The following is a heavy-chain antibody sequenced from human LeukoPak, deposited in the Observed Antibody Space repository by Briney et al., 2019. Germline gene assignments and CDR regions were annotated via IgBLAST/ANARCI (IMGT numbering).Heavy chain of an antibody. J-gene: IGHJ6*02. CDR1: GGTFSSYA. CDR2: IIPIFGIA. Sequence: VASVKVSCKASGGTFSSYAISWARQAPGQGLEWMGRIIPIFGIANYAQKFQGRVTITADKSTSTAYMELSSLRSEDTAVYYCAGPSVVQNYYYYGMDVWGQGTTVTVSS. D-gene: IGHD1-1*01. CDR3: AGPSVVQNYYYYGMDV. V-gene: IGHV1-69*04.